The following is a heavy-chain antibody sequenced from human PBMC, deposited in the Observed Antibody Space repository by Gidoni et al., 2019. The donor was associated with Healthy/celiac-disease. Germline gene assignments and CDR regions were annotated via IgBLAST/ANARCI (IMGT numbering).Heavy chain of an antibody. J-gene: IGHJ6*02. CDR1: GGSISSYY. V-gene: IGHV4-59*01. CDR2: IYYSGST. Sequence: QVQLQESGPGLVKPSETLSPTCNVSGGSISSYYWSWIRQHPGKGLEWIGYIYYSGSTNYNPSLNSRVTISVDTSKNQFSRKLSSVTAADTAVYYCARDSRLGGYYYGMDVWGQGTTVTVSS. D-gene: IGHD3-16*01. CDR3: ARDSRLGGYYYGMDV.